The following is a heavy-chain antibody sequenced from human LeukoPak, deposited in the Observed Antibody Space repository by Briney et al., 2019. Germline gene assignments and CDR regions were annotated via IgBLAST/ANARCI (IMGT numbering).Heavy chain of an antibody. CDR3: AKGLKPAMASRSNYFDY. J-gene: IGHJ4*02. CDR1: GFTFSSYA. D-gene: IGHD2-8*01. V-gene: IGHV3-23*01. Sequence: PGGSLRLSCAGSGFTFSSYAMNWVRQAPGKGLEWVSAISGSGGSTYYADSVEGRFTISRDNSKNTLYLQMNSLRVEDTAVYYCAKGLKPAMASRSNYFDYWGQGTLVTVSS. CDR2: ISGSGGST.